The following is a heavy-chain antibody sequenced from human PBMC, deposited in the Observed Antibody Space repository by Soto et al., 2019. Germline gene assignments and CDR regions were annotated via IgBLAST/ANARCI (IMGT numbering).Heavy chain of an antibody. CDR3: AAKSYASSGYYYAFDI. CDR1: GYTFTSYD. CDR2: MNPNSGNT. V-gene: IGHV1-8*01. D-gene: IGHD3-22*01. Sequence: ASVKVSCKASGYTFTSYDMKWLRQATGQGLEWMGWMNPNSGNTGYAQKFQGRVTITRNTSISTAYMELSSLRSEDTAIYYCAAKSYASSGYYYAFDIWGQGTMVTVSS. J-gene: IGHJ3*02.